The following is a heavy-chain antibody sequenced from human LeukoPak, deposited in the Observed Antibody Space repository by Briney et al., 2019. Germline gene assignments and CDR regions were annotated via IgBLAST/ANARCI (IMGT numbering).Heavy chain of an antibody. CDR1: GFTFSSYW. CDR2: IKQDGSEK. CDR3: AGGSPGVAFDL. V-gene: IGHV3-7*01. D-gene: IGHD1-26*01. Sequence: GGSLRLSCAASGFTFSSYWMSWVRQAPGKGLEWVANIKQDGSEKYYVDSVKGRFTISRDNAKNSLYLQMNSLRAEDTAVYYCAGGSPGVAFDLWAQGTMVTLSS. J-gene: IGHJ3*01.